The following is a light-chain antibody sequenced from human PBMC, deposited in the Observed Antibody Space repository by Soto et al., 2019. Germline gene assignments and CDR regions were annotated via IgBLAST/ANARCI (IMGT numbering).Light chain of an antibody. Sequence: DIQMTQSPSSLSASVGDRVAITCRASQSISNYLNWYQQTAGKAPKLLISAASSLHNGVPSRFSGSGSGTDFTLTISSLQPEDFATYYCQHYHDFQYTFGPGTKLEI. CDR2: AAS. CDR1: QSISNY. J-gene: IGKJ2*01. CDR3: QHYHDFQYT. V-gene: IGKV1-39*01.